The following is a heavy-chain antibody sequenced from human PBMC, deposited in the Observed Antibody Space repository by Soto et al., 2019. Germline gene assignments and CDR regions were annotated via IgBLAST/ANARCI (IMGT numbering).Heavy chain of an antibody. J-gene: IGHJ6*02. CDR2: ISYDGSNK. Sequence: QVQLVESGGGVVQPGRSLRLSCAASGFTFSSYAMHWVRQAPGKGLEWVAVISYDGSNKYYADSVKGRFTISRDTSKNTLYLQMNSLRAEDTAVYYCARDDTAAAVDYYYYGMDVWGQGTTVTVSS. CDR1: GFTFSSYA. D-gene: IGHD6-25*01. CDR3: ARDDTAAAVDYYYYGMDV. V-gene: IGHV3-30-3*01.